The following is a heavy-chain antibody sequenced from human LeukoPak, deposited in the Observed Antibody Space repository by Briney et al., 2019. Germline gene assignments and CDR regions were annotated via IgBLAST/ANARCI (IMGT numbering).Heavy chain of an antibody. Sequence: GASVKVSCKASGYTFTSYYMHWVRQASGQGLEWMGIINPSGGSTSYAQKFQGRVTMTRDTSTSTVYMELSSLRSEDTSVYDCARGVKEVPAAQTYNWCDPWGQGTLVTVSS. CDR1: GYTFTSYY. CDR3: ARGVKEVPAAQTYNWCDP. CDR2: INPSGGST. V-gene: IGHV1-46*01. J-gene: IGHJ5*02. D-gene: IGHD2-2*01.